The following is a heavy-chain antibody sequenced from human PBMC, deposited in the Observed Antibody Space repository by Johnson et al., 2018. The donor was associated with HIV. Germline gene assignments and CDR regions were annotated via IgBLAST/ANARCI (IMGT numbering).Heavy chain of an antibody. J-gene: IGHJ3*02. Sequence: QVQLVESGGGVVQPGRSLRLSCAASGFTFSSYAMHWVRQAPGKGLEWVAVISYDGSNKYYADSVKGRFTISRDNSKNTLYLQMNSLRAEDTAVYYCARDRLAAADPDAFDIWGQGTTVIVSS. V-gene: IGHV3-30*04. CDR3: ARDRLAAADPDAFDI. CDR1: GFTFSSYA. CDR2: ISYDGSNK. D-gene: IGHD6-13*01.